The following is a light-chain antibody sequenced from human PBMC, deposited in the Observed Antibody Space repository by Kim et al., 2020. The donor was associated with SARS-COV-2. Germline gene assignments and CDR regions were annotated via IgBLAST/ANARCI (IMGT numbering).Light chain of an antibody. V-gene: IGLV3-19*01. CDR2: GKN. J-gene: IGLJ2*01. Sequence: VALGQTVRITCKGDSLRSYYATWYQQKPGQAPIFVIYGKNNRPSGIQDRFSGSSSGNTASLTITGTQAGDEADYYCNSRDSNDNVVFGGGTQLTVL. CDR1: SLRSYY. CDR3: NSRDSNDNVV.